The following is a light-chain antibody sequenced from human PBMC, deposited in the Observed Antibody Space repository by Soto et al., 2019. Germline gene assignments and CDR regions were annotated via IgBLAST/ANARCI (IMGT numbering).Light chain of an antibody. J-gene: IGLJ2*01. V-gene: IGLV2-14*01. Sequence: SCTGTSSDVGGYNYVSWYQQHPGKAPKLMIYEVSNRPSGVSNRFSGSKSGNTASLTISGLQAEDEADYYCSSYTSSSIVVFGGGTKLTVL. CDR3: SSYTSSSIVV. CDR1: SSDVGGYNY. CDR2: EVS.